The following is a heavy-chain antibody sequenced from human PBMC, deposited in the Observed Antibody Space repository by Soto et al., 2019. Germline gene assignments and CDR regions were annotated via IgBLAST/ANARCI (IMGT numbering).Heavy chain of an antibody. CDR3: ARGYYYDSSGYYRSYYFDY. Sequence: QVQLVQSGAEVKKPGSSVKVSCKASGGTFSSYAISWVRQAPGQGLEWMGGIIPIFGTANYAQKCQGRVTITADKSTSTAYMELSSLRSEDTAVYYCARGYYYDSSGYYRSYYFDYWGQGTLVTVSS. D-gene: IGHD3-22*01. CDR2: IIPIFGTA. CDR1: GGTFSSYA. J-gene: IGHJ4*02. V-gene: IGHV1-69*06.